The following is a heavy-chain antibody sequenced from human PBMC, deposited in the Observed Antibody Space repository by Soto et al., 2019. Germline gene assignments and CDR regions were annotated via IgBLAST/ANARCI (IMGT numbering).Heavy chain of an antibody. J-gene: IGHJ4*02. Sequence: PWETLYLTCTVSGGSISSGDHYWSWIRQHPGNCLEWIGYIYYGGSTYYNPSLRSRGSISIDTSKNQFSLKLSSVTAADTAVYYCARSPGYYYDSSGYYSYYFDYWGQGTLVTVSS. V-gene: IGHV4-31*03. CDR2: IYYGGST. D-gene: IGHD3-22*01. CDR3: ARSPGYYYDSSGYYSYYFDY. CDR1: GGSISSGDHY.